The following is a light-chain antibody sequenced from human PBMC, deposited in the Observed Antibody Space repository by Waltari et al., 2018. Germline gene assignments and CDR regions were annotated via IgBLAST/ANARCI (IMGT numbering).Light chain of an antibody. CDR3: YSYAGGYTFV. CDR2: DVT. CDR1: SGHVGGYAY. Sequence: QSALTQPRSVSGSPGQSVTLPCTGTSGHVGGYAYVPWYQQHPVTAPTLMIYDVTKRPPGVPARFSGSKSGNTAFRTSSGLQAEDEADYHCYSYAGGYTFVFGPGTKLAVL. V-gene: IGLV2-11*01. J-gene: IGLJ2*01.